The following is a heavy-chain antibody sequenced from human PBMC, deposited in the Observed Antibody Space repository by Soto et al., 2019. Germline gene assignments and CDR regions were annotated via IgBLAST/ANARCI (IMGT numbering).Heavy chain of an antibody. CDR1: GFTFSSYG. J-gene: IGHJ4*02. D-gene: IGHD3-16*02. CDR3: AKLPGQYYDYIWGSYRFSSLDY. CDR2: ISYDGSNK. V-gene: IGHV3-30*18. Sequence: QVQLVESGGGVVQPGRSLRLSCAASGFTFSSYGMHWVRQAPGKGLEWVAVISYDGSNKYYADSVKGRFTISRDNSKNTLYLQMNSLRAEDTAVYYCAKLPGQYYDYIWGSYRFSSLDYWGQGTLVTVSS.